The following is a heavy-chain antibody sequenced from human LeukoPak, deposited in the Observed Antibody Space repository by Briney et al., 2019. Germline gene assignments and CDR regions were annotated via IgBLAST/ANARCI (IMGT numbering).Heavy chain of an antibody. J-gene: IGHJ4*02. CDR2: INSDGSSR. CDR3: AREASGSSDY. CDR1: GFTLSTYW. V-gene: IGHV3-74*01. Sequence: GGSLRLSCVASGFTLSTYWMHWVRQAPGEGLVWVSRINSDGSSRSHADSVKGRLTISRDNAKNTLYLQMNSLRAEDTAVYYCAREASGSSDYWGQGTLVTVSS. D-gene: IGHD3-22*01.